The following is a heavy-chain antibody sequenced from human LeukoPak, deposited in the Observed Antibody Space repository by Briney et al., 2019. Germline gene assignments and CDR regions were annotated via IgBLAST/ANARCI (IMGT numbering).Heavy chain of an antibody. V-gene: IGHV4-39*07. D-gene: IGHD3-10*01. J-gene: IGHJ5*02. Sequence: SETLSLTCTVSGGSISSSRYYWGWIRQPPGKGLEGIGRIYYSGSTYYNPSLESRLTLSVDTSKSQVSLHLNSVTAADTAVYYCARGLRFHVGSGNWLDLWGQGTLVTVSS. CDR1: GGSISSSRYY. CDR3: ARGLRFHVGSGNWLDL. CDR2: IYYSGST.